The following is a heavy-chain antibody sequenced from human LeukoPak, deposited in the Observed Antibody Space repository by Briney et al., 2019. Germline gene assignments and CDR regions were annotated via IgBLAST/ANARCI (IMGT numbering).Heavy chain of an antibody. J-gene: IGHJ4*02. D-gene: IGHD3-10*01. CDR1: GFTFSSYG. CDR3: AKDQESPPSLWFGELAFDY. Sequence: GRSLRLSCAASGFTFSSYGMHWVRQAPGKGLEWVAVISYDGSNKYYADSVKGRLTISRDNSKNTLYLQMNSLRAEDTAVYYCAKDQESPPSLWFGELAFDYWGQGTLVTVSS. V-gene: IGHV3-30*18. CDR2: ISYDGSNK.